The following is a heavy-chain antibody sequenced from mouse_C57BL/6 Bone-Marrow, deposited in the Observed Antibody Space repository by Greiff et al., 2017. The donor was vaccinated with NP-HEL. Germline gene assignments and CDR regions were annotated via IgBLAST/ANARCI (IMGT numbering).Heavy chain of an antibody. J-gene: IGHJ3*01. CDR3: ARNDPITTVVAPFAY. CDR2: IWTGGGT. CDR1: GFSLTSYA. Sequence: QVQLQQSGPGLVAPSQSLSITCTVSGFSLTSYAISWVRQPPGKGLEWLGVIWTGGGTNYNSALKSRLSISKDNSKSQVFLKMNSLQTDDTARYYCARNDPITTVVAPFAYWGQGTLVTVSA. V-gene: IGHV2-9-1*01. D-gene: IGHD1-1*01.